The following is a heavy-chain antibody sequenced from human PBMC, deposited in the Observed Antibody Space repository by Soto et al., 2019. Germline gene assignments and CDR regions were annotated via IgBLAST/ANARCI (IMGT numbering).Heavy chain of an antibody. CDR1: GGSISSGGYS. CDR3: ARGQVVAAQH. V-gene: IGHV4-30-2*01. CDR2: IYHSGST. D-gene: IGHD2-15*01. Sequence: QLQLQESGSGLVKPSQTLSLTCAVSGGSISSGGYSWSWIRQPPGKGLEWIGYIYHSGSTYYNPSLMSRVTTSVDRSKKQFSLKLSSVTAAETAVYYCARGQVVAAQHWGQGTLVTVSS. J-gene: IGHJ4*02.